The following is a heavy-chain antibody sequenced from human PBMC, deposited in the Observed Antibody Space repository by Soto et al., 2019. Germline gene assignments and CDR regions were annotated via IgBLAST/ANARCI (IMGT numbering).Heavy chain of an antibody. CDR2: ISYDGSNK. V-gene: IGHV3-30-3*01. CDR1: GFTFSSYS. Sequence: PGESLRLSCAASGFTFSSYSMHWVRQAPGKGLEWVALISYDGSNKYYADSVKGRFTISRDNAKNSLYLQMNSLRAEDTAVYYCARDGCSGSNCLNWFDPWGQGTLVTVSS. D-gene: IGHD2-15*01. J-gene: IGHJ5*02. CDR3: ARDGCSGSNCLNWFDP.